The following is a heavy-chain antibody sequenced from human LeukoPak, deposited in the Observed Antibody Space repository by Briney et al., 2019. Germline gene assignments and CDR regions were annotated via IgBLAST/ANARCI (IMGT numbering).Heavy chain of an antibody. CDR1: GGSISSSSYY. J-gene: IGHJ4*02. CDR2: IYYRGST. CDR3: ATEASDTSLLDY. V-gene: IGHV4-39*07. D-gene: IGHD1-26*01. Sequence: PSETLSLTCTVSGGSISSSSYYWGWIRQPPGKGLEWIGSIYYRGSTYYNPSPKSRVTISVDMSKNQFFLKLSSVTAADTAVYYCATEASDTSLLDYWGQGTLVTVSS.